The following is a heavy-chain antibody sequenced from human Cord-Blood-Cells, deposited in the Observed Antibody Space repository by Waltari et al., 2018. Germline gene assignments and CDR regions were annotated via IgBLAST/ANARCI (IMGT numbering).Heavy chain of an antibody. J-gene: IGHJ6*02. Sequence: EVQLVESGGGLVQPGRSLRLSCTASGFTFGDYAMRWVRQPPGKGLEWVGFIRSKAYGGTTEYAASVKGRFTISRDDSKSIAYLQMNSLKTEDTAVYYCTRDGDSGYDYYYYYGMDVWGQGTTVTVSS. CDR1: GFTFGDYA. CDR2: IRSKAYGGTT. CDR3: TRDGDSGYDYYYYYGMDV. D-gene: IGHD5-12*01. V-gene: IGHV3-49*04.